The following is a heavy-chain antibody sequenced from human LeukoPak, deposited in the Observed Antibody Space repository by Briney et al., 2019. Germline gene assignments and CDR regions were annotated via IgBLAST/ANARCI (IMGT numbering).Heavy chain of an antibody. Sequence: SETLSLTCAVYGGSFSGYYWSWIRQPPGKGLEWIGSIYYSGSTYYNPSLKSRVTISVDTSKNQFSLKLSSVTAADTAVYYCAREAARTNFNCFDPWGQGTLVTVSS. J-gene: IGHJ5*02. CDR3: AREAARTNFNCFDP. V-gene: IGHV4-34*01. D-gene: IGHD6-6*01. CDR1: GGSFSGYY. CDR2: IYYSGST.